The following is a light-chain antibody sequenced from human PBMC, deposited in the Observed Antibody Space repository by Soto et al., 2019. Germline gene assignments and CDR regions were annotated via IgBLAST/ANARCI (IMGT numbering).Light chain of an antibody. CDR1: QSVSPN. CDR2: AAS. V-gene: IGKV3-15*01. CDR3: QQYNNWPRT. Sequence: EIVMTQSPATLSVSPGERATLSCRASQSVSPNLAWYQQKPGQAPRLLIYAASTRATGIPARLSGSGSGTEFTLTINSLQSEDFAVYYCQQYNNWPRTFGQGTKVDIK. J-gene: IGKJ1*01.